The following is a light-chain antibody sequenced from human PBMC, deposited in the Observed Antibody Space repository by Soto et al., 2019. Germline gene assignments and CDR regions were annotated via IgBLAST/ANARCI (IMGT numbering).Light chain of an antibody. J-gene: IGKJ1*01. CDR3: QQYNTYPWT. Sequence: DIQIPQAPYTLSGSAGPSATITCRASQRISNRLAWYQQRPGKAPKYLIYDASTLDSGAPSRFSGSGSGTEFTLSISSLQPDDFATYYCQQYNTYPWTFGQGTKVDIK. CDR1: QRISNR. V-gene: IGKV1-5*01. CDR2: DAS.